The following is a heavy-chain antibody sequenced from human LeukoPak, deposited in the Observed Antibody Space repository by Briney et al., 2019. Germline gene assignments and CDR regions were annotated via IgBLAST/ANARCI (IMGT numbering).Heavy chain of an antibody. V-gene: IGHV6-1*01. CDR3: ARDGVYRLDC. J-gene: IGHJ4*02. Sequence: SQTLSLTCAISGDSVSSNSVAWNWIRQSPSRGLEWLGRTYFRSTWYNDYAVSVKGRTTVNPDTSKNQFSLQLNSVTPDDTAVYYCARDGVYRLDCWGRGTLVTVSS. CDR2: TYFRSTWYN. CDR1: GDSVSSNSVA. D-gene: IGHD3-16*02.